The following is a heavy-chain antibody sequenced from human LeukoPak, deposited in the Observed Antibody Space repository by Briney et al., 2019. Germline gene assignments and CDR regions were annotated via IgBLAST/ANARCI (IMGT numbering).Heavy chain of an antibody. CDR3: ARRGGSSSRRSPIDY. J-gene: IGHJ4*02. D-gene: IGHD6-6*01. Sequence: GGSLRLSCTASGFTFSDYWMTWVRQAPGKGPEWVANIKRDGSQRCYVGSVRGRFTISRDNAKNSLFLQMNGLRAEDTAVYYCARRGGSSSRRSPIDYWGQGTLVTVSS. V-gene: IGHV3-7*01. CDR2: IKRDGSQR. CDR1: GFTFSDYW.